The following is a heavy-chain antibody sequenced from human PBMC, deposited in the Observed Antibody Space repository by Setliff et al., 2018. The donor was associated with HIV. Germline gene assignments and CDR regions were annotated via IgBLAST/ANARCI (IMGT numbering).Heavy chain of an antibody. V-gene: IGHV1-46*01. CDR1: GYTFTSYY. CDR3: VRVFKEGWPVVWFDT. J-gene: IGHJ5*02. Sequence: ASVKVSCKASGYTFTSYYIHWVRQAPGQGLEWMGMINPNGGSTRYAQMFQGRVTLTSDASTNTLYMELTSLRSDDTAVYYCVRVFKEGWPVVWFDTWGQGTLVTVSS. D-gene: IGHD2-21*01. CDR2: INPNGGST.